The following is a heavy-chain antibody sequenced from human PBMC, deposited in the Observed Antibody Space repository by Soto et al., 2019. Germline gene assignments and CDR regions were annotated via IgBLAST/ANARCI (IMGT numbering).Heavy chain of an antibody. CDR3: AKDQGIAASHGVD. D-gene: IGHD6-13*01. J-gene: IGHJ3*01. CDR2: ISNDGRDK. Sequence: QVQLVESGGGVVQPGTSLRLSCAASGFTFNNYGMHWVRQAPGTGLEWVATISNDGRDKYYADSVKGRLTISRDNSKNTLYLQMNSLRAEETAVYYCAKDQGIAASHGVDWGQGTLVTVSS. V-gene: IGHV3-30*18. CDR1: GFTFNNYG.